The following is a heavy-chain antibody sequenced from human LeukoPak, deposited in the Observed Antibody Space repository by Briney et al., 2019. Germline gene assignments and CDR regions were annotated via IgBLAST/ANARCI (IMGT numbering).Heavy chain of an antibody. D-gene: IGHD2-15*01. Sequence: ASVKVSCKASGYTFTSYYMHWVRQAPGQGLEWMGIINPSGGSTSYAQKFQGRVTMTRDMSTSTVYMELSSLRSEDTAVYYCARAAYCSGGSCQSDYWGQGTLVNVSS. J-gene: IGHJ4*02. CDR1: GYTFTSYY. V-gene: IGHV1-46*01. CDR2: INPSGGST. CDR3: ARAAYCSGGSCQSDY.